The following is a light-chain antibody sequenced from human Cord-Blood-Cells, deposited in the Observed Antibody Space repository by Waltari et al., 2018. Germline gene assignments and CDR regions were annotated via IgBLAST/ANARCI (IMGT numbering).Light chain of an antibody. Sequence: SYELTQPPSVSVSPGQTASITCSGDKLGDKYACWYQQKPGQSPVLVIYQDSKRPSGIPARFSGSNSGNTATLTISGTQARDEADYYCQAWDSSTAGVFGGGTKLTVL. J-gene: IGLJ3*02. CDR3: QAWDSSTAGV. CDR1: KLGDKY. V-gene: IGLV3-1*01. CDR2: QDS.